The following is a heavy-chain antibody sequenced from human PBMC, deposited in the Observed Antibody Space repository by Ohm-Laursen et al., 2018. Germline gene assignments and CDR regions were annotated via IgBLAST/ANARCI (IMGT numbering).Heavy chain of an antibody. J-gene: IGHJ4*02. CDR1: GGSIGDYY. Sequence: TLSLTCTVSGGSIGDYYWTWIRQPAGKGLEWIGRINTRGSTNYNPSLKSRVTMSVDTSKNQFSLKLSSVTAADTAMYYCARMEYCSGNTCYSDSWGQGTLVTVSS. D-gene: IGHD2-15*01. CDR3: ARMEYCSGNTCYSDS. V-gene: IGHV4-4*07. CDR2: INTRGST.